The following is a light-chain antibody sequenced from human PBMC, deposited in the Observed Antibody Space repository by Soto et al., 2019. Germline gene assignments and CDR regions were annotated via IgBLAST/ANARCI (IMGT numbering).Light chain of an antibody. CDR3: QQRSNWPPA. CDR2: DAS. V-gene: IGKV3-11*01. Sequence: EIVLTQSPATLSLSPGERATLSCRASQSVSSYLAWYQQKPGQAPRLLIYDASHRATGIPARFSGSGSGTDFTLTISSLEPEDFAVYYCQQRSNWPPAFGQGTKLEIE. CDR1: QSVSSY. J-gene: IGKJ2*01.